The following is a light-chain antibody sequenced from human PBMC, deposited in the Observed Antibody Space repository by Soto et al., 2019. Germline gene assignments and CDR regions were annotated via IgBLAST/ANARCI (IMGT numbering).Light chain of an antibody. Sequence: QSALTQPASVSGSPGQSITISCTGTSSDVGGYNYVSWYQQHPGKAPKLMIYDVSHRPSGVSNRFSGSKSGNTASLTISGLQAEDEADYYCSSYTTRTTRVFGGGTKVTVL. V-gene: IGLV2-14*01. J-gene: IGLJ2*01. CDR1: SSDVGGYNY. CDR2: DVS. CDR3: SSYTTRTTRV.